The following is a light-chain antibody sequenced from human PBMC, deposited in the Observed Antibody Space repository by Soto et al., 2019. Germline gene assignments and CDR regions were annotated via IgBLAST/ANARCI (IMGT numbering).Light chain of an antibody. Sequence: AIRMTQSPSSLSASTGDRVTITCRASQGISSYLAWYQQKPGKAPKLLIYAASTLQSGVPSRFSGSGSGTDFTLTISCLQYEDFEPYYCQQYYSYHFTLGQGTRLE. V-gene: IGKV1-8*01. J-gene: IGKJ5*01. CDR1: QGISSY. CDR2: AAS. CDR3: QQYYSYHFT.